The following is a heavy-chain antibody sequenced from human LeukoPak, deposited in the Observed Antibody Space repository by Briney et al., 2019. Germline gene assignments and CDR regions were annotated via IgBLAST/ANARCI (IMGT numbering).Heavy chain of an antibody. J-gene: IGHJ5*02. D-gene: IGHD6-13*01. CDR3: ARVAAAGPDYNWFDP. Sequence: SVKVSCKASGGTFSSYAISWVRQAPGQGLEWMGGIIPIFGTANYAQKFRGRVTITADKSTRTAYMELSSLRSEDTAVYYCARVAAAGPDYNWFDPWGQGTLVTVSS. V-gene: IGHV1-69*06. CDR2: IIPIFGTA. CDR1: GGTFSSYA.